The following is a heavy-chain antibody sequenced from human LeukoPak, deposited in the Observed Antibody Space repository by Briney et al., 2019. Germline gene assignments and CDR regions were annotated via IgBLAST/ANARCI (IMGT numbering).Heavy chain of an antibody. Sequence: SETLSLTCAVYGGSFSGYYWSWIRQPPGQGLEWIGEINHSGSTNYNPSLKSRVTISVDTSKNQFSLKLSSVTAADTAVYYCAKSNGYGLVDIWGQGTMVTVSS. CDR3: AKSNGYGLVDI. CDR1: GGSFSGYY. V-gene: IGHV4-34*01. J-gene: IGHJ3*02. D-gene: IGHD3-10*01. CDR2: INHSGST.